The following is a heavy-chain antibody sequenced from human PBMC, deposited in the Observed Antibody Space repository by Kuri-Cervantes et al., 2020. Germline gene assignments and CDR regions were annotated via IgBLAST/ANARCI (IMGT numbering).Heavy chain of an antibody. CDR1: GFTVSSNY. Sequence: GGSLRLSCAASGFTVSSNYMSWVRQAPGKGLEWVSVIYSGGSTYYADSVKGRFTISRDNAKSSLYLQMNSLRAEDTAVYYCARAGSSADWDVWGQGTTVTVSS. V-gene: IGHV3-53*01. CDR2: IYSGGST. CDR3: ARAGSSADWDV. J-gene: IGHJ6*02. D-gene: IGHD6-6*01.